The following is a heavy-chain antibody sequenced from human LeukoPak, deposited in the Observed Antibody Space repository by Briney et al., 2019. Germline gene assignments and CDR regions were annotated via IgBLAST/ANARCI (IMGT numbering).Heavy chain of an antibody. CDR2: INDNGGRT. J-gene: IGHJ4*02. CDR3: DAADY. D-gene: IGHD6-13*01. CDR1: GFTFSTYA. V-gene: IGHV3-23*01. Sequence: GGSLRLSCAASGFTFSTYAMGWVRQAPGKGLDWVATINDNGGRTHYADSVKGRFTISRDNSKNTLYLQINSLRAEDTAIYYCDAADYWGQGTLVTVSS.